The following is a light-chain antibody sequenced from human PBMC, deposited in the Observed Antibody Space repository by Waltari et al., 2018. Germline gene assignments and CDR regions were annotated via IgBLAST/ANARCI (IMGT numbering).Light chain of an antibody. CDR2: AAS. J-gene: IGKJ4*01. V-gene: IGKV1-39*01. Sequence: DIQMTQSPGSLSASVGDRVTITCRASQRVDIYVNWYQQKPGKAPKLLIYAASSLQSGAPSRFSGSGSGTDFTLTINSLQREDFATYYCQQSYSTPLTFGGGTKVDIK. CDR1: QRVDIY. CDR3: QQSYSTPLT.